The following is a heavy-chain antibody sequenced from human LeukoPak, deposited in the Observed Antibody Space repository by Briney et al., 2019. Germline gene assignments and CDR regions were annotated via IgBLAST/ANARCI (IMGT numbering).Heavy chain of an antibody. Sequence: GGSLRLSCAASGFTFRTYGMHWVRQAPGKGLQWVALIWYDGSNTYYADSVKGRFTISRDNSKNTLYLQMNSLRAEDTAVYFCAKDAQFRYCSGGSCYSALDYWGQGTLVTVSS. V-gene: IGHV3-33*06. J-gene: IGHJ4*02. CDR2: IWYDGSNT. D-gene: IGHD2-15*01. CDR1: GFTFRTYG. CDR3: AKDAQFRYCSGGSCYSALDY.